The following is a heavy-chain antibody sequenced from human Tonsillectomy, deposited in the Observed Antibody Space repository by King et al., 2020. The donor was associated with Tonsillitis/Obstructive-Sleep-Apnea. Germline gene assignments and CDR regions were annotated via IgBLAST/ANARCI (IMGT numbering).Heavy chain of an antibody. CDR3: VRLLLVTMVQGDAFDI. Sequence: VQLQQWGAGLLKPSETLSLTCAVYGGSFSGYYWSWIRQTPGKGLEWIGEINHIGSTNYNPSLKSRVTISLDTSKNQFSLKLSSVTAADTAVYYCVRLLLVTMVQGDAFDIWGQGTMVTVSS. CDR1: GGSFSGYY. CDR2: INHIGST. D-gene: IGHD3-10*01. V-gene: IGHV4-34*01. J-gene: IGHJ3*02.